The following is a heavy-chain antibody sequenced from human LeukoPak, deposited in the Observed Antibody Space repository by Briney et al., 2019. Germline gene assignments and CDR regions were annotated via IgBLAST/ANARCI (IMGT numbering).Heavy chain of an antibody. D-gene: IGHD3-10*01. CDR1: GFSLSTRGVG. V-gene: IGHV2-5*02. Sequence: ESGPTLAKPTQPLTLTSTFSGFSLSTRGVGVGWIRQPPGKALEWLALIYWDDDKRYSPSLKSRLTITQDTSKNQVVLTMSNMDPVDTATYYCAHTRYYYGSGRYYMDVWGKGTTVTVSS. CDR2: IYWDDDK. J-gene: IGHJ6*03. CDR3: AHTRYYYGSGRYYMDV.